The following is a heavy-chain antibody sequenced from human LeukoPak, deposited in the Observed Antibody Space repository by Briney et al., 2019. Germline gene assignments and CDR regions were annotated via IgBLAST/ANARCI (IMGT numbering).Heavy chain of an antibody. CDR2: MDPKSGKT. Sequence: ASVKVSCKASGYTFTNYDINWVRQATGQGLEWMAWMDPKSGKTGFGQKFQGRITMTRDTSITTAYMELSSLTSEDTAVYYCARGRVGADYWGQGTLVTVSS. CDR3: ARGRVGADY. V-gene: IGHV1-8*01. J-gene: IGHJ4*02. CDR1: GYTFTNYD. D-gene: IGHD3-16*01.